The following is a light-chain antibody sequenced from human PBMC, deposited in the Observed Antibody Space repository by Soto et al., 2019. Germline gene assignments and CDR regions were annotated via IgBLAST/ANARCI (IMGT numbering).Light chain of an antibody. Sequence: EIVLTQSPGTLSLSPGERATLSCRASQSVSSSYLAWYQQKPGQAPRLLIYGASSRATGSPDRFSGSGSGTDFTLTISRLEPEDFAVYDCQQYASTPVYTFGQGTKLEIK. J-gene: IGKJ2*01. V-gene: IGKV3-20*01. CDR2: GAS. CDR3: QQYASTPVYT. CDR1: QSVSSSY.